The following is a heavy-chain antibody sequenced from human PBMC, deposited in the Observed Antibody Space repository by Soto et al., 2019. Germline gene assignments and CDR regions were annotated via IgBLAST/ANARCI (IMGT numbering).Heavy chain of an antibody. CDR1: GVSISTSGAG. CDR2: IYWNDDK. J-gene: IGHJ3*01. Sequence: SGPTLVNPTQTLTLTCTLSGVSISTSGAGLGWIRQTPGKALEWVALIYWNDDKHYSPSLKSRLTITKDTSKNQAVLTMTNTDPVDTATYYCARGVATLPVFAFDVWGQGTAVTVSS. CDR3: ARGVATLPVFAFDV. D-gene: IGHD6-6*01. V-gene: IGHV2-5*01.